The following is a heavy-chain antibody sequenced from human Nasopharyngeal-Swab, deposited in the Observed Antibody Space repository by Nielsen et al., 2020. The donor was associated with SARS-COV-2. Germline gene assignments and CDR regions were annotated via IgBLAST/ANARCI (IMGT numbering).Heavy chain of an antibody. J-gene: IGHJ4*02. CDR2: IRSEANGGTA. Sequence: GGSLRLSCTTSGFTFGDYAMSWVRQAPGKGLEWVGFIRSEANGGTAEYAVSVEGRFSISRDDSKSSAYLQMNSLKTEDTAVYYRTGYSTIFYWGQGTLVTVSS. V-gene: IGHV3-49*04. D-gene: IGHD2-2*01. CDR1: GFTFGDYA. CDR3: TGYSTIFY.